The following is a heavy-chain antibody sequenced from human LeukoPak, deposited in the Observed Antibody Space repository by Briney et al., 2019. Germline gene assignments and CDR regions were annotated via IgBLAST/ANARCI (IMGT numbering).Heavy chain of an antibody. CDR2: IYYSGST. V-gene: IGHV4-61*01. D-gene: IGHD2-15*01. CDR1: GGSVSSDTFY. J-gene: IGHJ4*02. Sequence: PSETLSLTCTVSGGSVSSDTFYWRWIRQPPGKALEWIGYIYYSGSTKYDPSLKSRVNISIDTSKNQFSLKLSSVTAADTAVYYCARGRPIVVVVAAINQYYFDYWGQGTLVTVSS. CDR3: ARGRPIVVVVAAINQYYFDY.